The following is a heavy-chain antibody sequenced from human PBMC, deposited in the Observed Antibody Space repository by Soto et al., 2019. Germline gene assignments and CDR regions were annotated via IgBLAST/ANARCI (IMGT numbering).Heavy chain of an antibody. CDR1: GDSISGGASF. Sequence: SETLSLTCTVSGDSISGGASFWSWIRQPPGKGLEWIANVYYSGSSYYNPSLKSRLTISVDTTENQFSLQLKSMTAADTAVYYCAKLSCTSSTCYFPGWFDPWGQGTLVTVSS. D-gene: IGHD2-2*01. CDR3: AKLSCTSSTCYFPGWFDP. V-gene: IGHV4-31*03. J-gene: IGHJ5*02. CDR2: VYYSGSS.